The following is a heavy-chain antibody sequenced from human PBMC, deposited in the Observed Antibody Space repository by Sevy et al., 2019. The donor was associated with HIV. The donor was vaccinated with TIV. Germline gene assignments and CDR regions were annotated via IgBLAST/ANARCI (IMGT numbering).Heavy chain of an antibody. J-gene: IGHJ5*02. V-gene: IGHV1-2*06. CDR3: ARGSFVLWFRESNWFDP. Sequence: ASVKVSCKASGYTFTGYYMHWVRQAPGQGLEWMVRINPNSGGTNYAQKFQGRVTMTRDTSISTAYMELSRLRSDDTAMYYCARGSFVLWFRESNWFDPWGQGTLVTVSS. CDR1: GYTFTGYY. CDR2: INPNSGGT. D-gene: IGHD3-10*01.